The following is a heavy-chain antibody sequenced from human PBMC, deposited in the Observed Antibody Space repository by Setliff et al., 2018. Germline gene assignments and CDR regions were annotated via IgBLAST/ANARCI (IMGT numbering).Heavy chain of an antibody. V-gene: IGHV3-15*01. J-gene: IGHJ4*02. CDR2: IKNKIGGGTAAT. CDR1: GFTFRSAY. Sequence: GGSLRLSCAASGFTFRSAYMSWVRQAPGKGLEWVGLIKNKIGGGTAATDYAAPVKGRFIISRDDSKNTVFLQMNSLKTEDTALYYCNSRITVLRGVTVLWGQGTLVTVSS. CDR3: NSRITVLRGVTVL. D-gene: IGHD3-10*01.